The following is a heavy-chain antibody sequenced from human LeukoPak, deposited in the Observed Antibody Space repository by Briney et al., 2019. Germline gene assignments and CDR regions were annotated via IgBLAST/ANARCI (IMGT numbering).Heavy chain of an antibody. D-gene: IGHD1-1*01. V-gene: IGHV3-74*01. Sequence: GGSLRLSCGASGFTFSNAWMHWVRQAPGKGLVWVSRINNDGSYTSYADSVKGRFTISRDNAKNTLYVQMNSLRAEDTAVYYCARMGHDILVPSGMDVWGQGTTVTVSS. CDR3: ARMGHDILVPSGMDV. CDR2: INNDGSYT. J-gene: IGHJ6*02. CDR1: GFTFSNAW.